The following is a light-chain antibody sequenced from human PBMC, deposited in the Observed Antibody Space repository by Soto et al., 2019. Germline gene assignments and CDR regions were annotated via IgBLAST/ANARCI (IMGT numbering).Light chain of an antibody. CDR1: QSISSW. J-gene: IGKJ1*01. Sequence: DIQMTQSPSTLSASVGDRITITCRASQSISSWLAWYQQKPGKAPNLLIYKASSSESGVPSRFSGSGSGTEFTITISSLKPDDSATYYCQQYESGWTCGQGTKVEIK. CDR2: KAS. CDR3: QQYESGWT. V-gene: IGKV1-5*03.